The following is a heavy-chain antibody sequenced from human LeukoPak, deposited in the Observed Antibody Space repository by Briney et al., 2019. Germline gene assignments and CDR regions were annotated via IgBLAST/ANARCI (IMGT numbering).Heavy chain of an antibody. Sequence: GGSLRLSCAASGFTFSSYSMNWVRQAPGKGLEWVSSISSSSSYIYYADSVKGRFTISRENAKNSLYLQMNSLRAEDTAVYYCARTPAYYDSSGYYLYYFDYWGQGTLVTVSS. J-gene: IGHJ4*02. D-gene: IGHD3-22*01. CDR2: ISSSSSYI. CDR1: GFTFSSYS. V-gene: IGHV3-21*01. CDR3: ARTPAYYDSSGYYLYYFDY.